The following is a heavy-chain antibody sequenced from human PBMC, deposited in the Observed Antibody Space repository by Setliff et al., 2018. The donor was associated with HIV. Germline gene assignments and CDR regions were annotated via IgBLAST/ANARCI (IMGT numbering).Heavy chain of an antibody. D-gene: IGHD6-19*01. V-gene: IGHV1-2*02. CDR2: INPGSGDT. CDR1: GYTFAAYY. J-gene: IGHJ6*03. Sequence: ASVKVSCKASGYTFAAYYIHWLRQAPGQGLEWMGWINPGSGDTNYAQKFQGRVTMTSDTSTRTVYMELSSLTSDDTAVYFCARDIQWRNFYHYMDVWGTGATVTVSS. CDR3: ARDIQWRNFYHYMDV.